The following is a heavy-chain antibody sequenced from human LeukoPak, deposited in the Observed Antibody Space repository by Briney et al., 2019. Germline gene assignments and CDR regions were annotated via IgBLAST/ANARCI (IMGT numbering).Heavy chain of an antibody. CDR2: IYTSGST. CDR3: ARTHRYCSSTSCYRYFDY. D-gene: IGHD2-2*01. CDR1: GGSISSGSYY. J-gene: IGHJ4*02. Sequence: SQTLSLTCTVSGGSISSGSYYSSWIRQPAGKGLEWIGRIYTSGSTNYNPSLKSRVTISVDTSKNQFSLKLSSVTAADTAVYYCARTHRYCSSTSCYRYFDYWGQGTLVTVSS. V-gene: IGHV4-61*02.